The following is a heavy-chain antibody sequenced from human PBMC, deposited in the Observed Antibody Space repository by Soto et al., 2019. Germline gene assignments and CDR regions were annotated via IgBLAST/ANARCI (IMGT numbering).Heavy chain of an antibody. D-gene: IGHD3-16*02. CDR2: IKQDGSEE. CDR1: GFTFSNYW. V-gene: IGHV3-7*01. J-gene: IGHJ3*02. CDR3: ARRRIALSAFDI. Sequence: GGSLRLSCAASGFTFSNYWMSWVRQAPGKGLEWVANIKQDGSEEYYVDSVKGRFIISRDTALKSLYLQMTSLRAEDTAVYYCARRRIALSAFDIWGQGTMVTVS.